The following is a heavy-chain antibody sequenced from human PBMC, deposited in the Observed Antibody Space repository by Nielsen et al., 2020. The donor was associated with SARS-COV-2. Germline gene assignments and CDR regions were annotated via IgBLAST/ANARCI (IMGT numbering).Heavy chain of an antibody. CDR3: ATSGHSSSWSAY. V-gene: IGHV1-69*06. D-gene: IGHD6-13*01. J-gene: IGHJ4*02. CDR1: GGTFSSYA. Sequence: SVKVSCKASGGTFSSYAISWVRQAPGQGLEWMGGIIPIFGTANYAQKFQGRVTITADKSTSTAYMELSSLRSEDTAVYYCATSGHSSSWSAYWGQGTLVTVSS. CDR2: IIPIFGTA.